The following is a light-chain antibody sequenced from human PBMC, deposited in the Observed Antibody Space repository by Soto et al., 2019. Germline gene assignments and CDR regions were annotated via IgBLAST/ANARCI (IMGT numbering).Light chain of an antibody. CDR3: QKYNSAPPYT. CDR2: AAS. Sequence: DIQMTQSPSSLSASVGDRVTITCRASQGISNYLAWYQQKPGKVPKLLIYAASTLQSGVPSRFSGSGSGTDFTLTISSLQPEDVETYYCQKYNSAPPYTFGQGTKLEIK. V-gene: IGKV1-27*01. J-gene: IGKJ2*01. CDR1: QGISNY.